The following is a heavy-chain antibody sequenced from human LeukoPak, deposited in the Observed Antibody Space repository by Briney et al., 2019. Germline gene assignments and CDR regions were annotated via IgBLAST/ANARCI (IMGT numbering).Heavy chain of an antibody. J-gene: IGHJ4*02. D-gene: IGHD4-17*01. CDR3: ARAQYGDYRGDFDY. Sequence: ASVKVSCKASGYTFTGYYMHWVRQAPGQGLEWMGWINPNSGGTNYAQKFQGRVTMTRDTSISTAYMELSRLRSDDTAVYYCARAQYGDYRGDFDYWGQGTLVTVSS. V-gene: IGHV1-2*02. CDR1: GYTFTGYY. CDR2: INPNSGGT.